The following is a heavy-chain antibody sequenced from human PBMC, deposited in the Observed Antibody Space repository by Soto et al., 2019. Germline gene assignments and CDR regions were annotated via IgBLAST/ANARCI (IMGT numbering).Heavy chain of an antibody. Sequence: SETLSLTCTVSGGSISSYYWSWIRQPPGKGLEWIGYIYYSGSTNYNPSLKSRVTISVDTSKNQFSLKLSSVTAADTAVYYCARSTFEYCSGGSCKGSNVVWFDPWGQGTLVTVS. J-gene: IGHJ5*02. CDR1: GGSISSYY. CDR2: IYYSGST. D-gene: IGHD2-15*01. CDR3: ARSTFEYCSGGSCKGSNVVWFDP. V-gene: IGHV4-59*01.